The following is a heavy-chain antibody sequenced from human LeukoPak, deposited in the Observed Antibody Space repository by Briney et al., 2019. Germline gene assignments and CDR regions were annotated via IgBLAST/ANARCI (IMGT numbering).Heavy chain of an antibody. Sequence: GGSLRLSCTVSGFTFGDYAMSWSRQAPGKGLEWVAVIWYDGSNKYYADSVKGRFTISRDNSKNTLYLQMNSLRAEDTAVYYCARGDHGGFIAVAGTVFYFDLWGRGTLVTVSS. CDR3: ARGDHGGFIAVAGTVFYFDL. J-gene: IGHJ2*01. V-gene: IGHV3-33*01. D-gene: IGHD6-19*01. CDR1: GFTFGDYA. CDR2: IWYDGSNK.